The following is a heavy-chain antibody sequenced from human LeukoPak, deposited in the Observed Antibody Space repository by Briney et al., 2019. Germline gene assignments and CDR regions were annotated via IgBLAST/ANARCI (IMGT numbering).Heavy chain of an antibody. CDR2: IYSSGST. CDR3: ARDKPQSYFDF. J-gene: IGHJ4*02. CDR1: GASITSDY. Sequence: PSETLSLTCSVSGASITSDYWSWIRQPPGKGLEWIGRIYSSGSTNYNPSLKSRVTISADTSKNQFSLNLSSVTAADTAVYYCARDKPQSYFDFWGQGTLVTVSS. V-gene: IGHV4-4*07.